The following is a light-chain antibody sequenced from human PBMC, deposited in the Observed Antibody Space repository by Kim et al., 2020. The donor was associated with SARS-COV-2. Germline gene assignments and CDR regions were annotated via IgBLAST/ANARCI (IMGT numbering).Light chain of an antibody. Sequence: SPCETATLSCRAIQSVSSYLAWYQQKPGQAPRLLIYDASTRATGIPPRFSGSGSGRKFTLTISSLQSEDFAVYYCQQYNNWPPWTFGQGTKVEIK. V-gene: IGKV3-15*01. CDR1: QSVSSY. CDR2: DAS. CDR3: QQYNNWPPWT. J-gene: IGKJ1*01.